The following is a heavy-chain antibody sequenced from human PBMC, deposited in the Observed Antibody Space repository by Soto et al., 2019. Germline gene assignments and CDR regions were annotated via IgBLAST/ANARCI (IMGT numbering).Heavy chain of an antibody. Sequence: VQVVASGGGLVQPGRSLRLSFAVSGFRFEQYVMHWVRQGPGKGLECVSTVSPTGDTVAYADSVEGRFTVSRDNAKNSLYLQMNSLKGYDTAFFYCLKDAPNGVIEDWGQGTLGTVSS. CDR3: LKDAPNGVIED. D-gene: IGHD2-8*01. V-gene: IGHV3-9*01. CDR1: GFRFEQYV. J-gene: IGHJ4*02. CDR2: VSPTGDTV.